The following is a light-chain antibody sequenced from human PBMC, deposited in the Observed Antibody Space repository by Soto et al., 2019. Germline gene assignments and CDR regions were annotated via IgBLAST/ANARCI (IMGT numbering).Light chain of an antibody. CDR1: HNVDNW. Sequence: DIEMTQSPSSLFASVGDRVTITCRASHNVDNWVAWYQQKPEKAPKSLIYAASSLLSGVPLRFSGSGSGALFTLTISNLQPEDFATYYCQQYVSYPRTFGQGTKVEIK. J-gene: IGKJ1*01. V-gene: IGKV1D-16*01. CDR2: AAS. CDR3: QQYVSYPRT.